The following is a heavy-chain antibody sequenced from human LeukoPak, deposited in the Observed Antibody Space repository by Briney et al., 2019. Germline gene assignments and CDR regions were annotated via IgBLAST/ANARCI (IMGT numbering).Heavy chain of an antibody. D-gene: IGHD7-27*01. V-gene: IGHV5-51*01. J-gene: IGHJ4*02. CDR1: VFSFTNYW. Sequence: GESLKISCKASVFSFTNYWIAWVRQMPGEGLEWMGSIYPGDSDTRYNPSFQGHVTISADKSISTAYLQWSSLKASDTAMYYCARWDQLGTSNYDYWGQGTLVTVSS. CDR3: ARWDQLGTSNYDY. CDR2: IYPGDSDT.